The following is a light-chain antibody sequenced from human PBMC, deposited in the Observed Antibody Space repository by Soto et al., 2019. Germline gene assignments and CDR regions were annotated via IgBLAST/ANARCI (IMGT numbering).Light chain of an antibody. J-gene: IGLJ1*01. CDR2: DDS. V-gene: IGLV2-14*01. Sequence: QSVLTQPASVSGSPGQSITISCTGPSSDVGAYNSVAWYQHNPGKAPKLMIYDDSNRPSGVSSRFSGSKSANTASLSISGLQADDEADYYCSSYTSCRTLVFGTGTKLTV. CDR1: SSDVGAYNS. CDR3: SSYTSCRTLV.